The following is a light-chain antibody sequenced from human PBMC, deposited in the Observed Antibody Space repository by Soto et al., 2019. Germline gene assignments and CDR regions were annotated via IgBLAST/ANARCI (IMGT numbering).Light chain of an antibody. Sequence: DAVLTQSPLSLPVTLGQPASISCRSSQSVVYSAGNTSWNWYQQRPGHSPRRLIYKVSQRDAGGPDKFSRRASDTDFTLEISRVEAEDVGVYYCMQGTHWPYTFGQGTKLEMK. V-gene: IGKV2-30*01. CDR3: MQGTHWPYT. CDR1: QSVVYSAGNTS. J-gene: IGKJ2*01. CDR2: KVS.